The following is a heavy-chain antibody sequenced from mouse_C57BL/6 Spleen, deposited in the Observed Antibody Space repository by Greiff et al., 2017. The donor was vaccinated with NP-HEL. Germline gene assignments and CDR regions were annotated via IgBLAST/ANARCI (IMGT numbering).Heavy chain of an antibody. CDR1: GYAFSSSW. CDR2: IYPGDGDT. Sequence: VQVVESGPELVKPGASVKISCKASGYAFSSSWMNWVKQRPGKGLEWIGRIYPGDGDTNYNGKFKGKATLTADKSSSTAYMQLSSLTSEDSAVYFCARSLITTVVATDYFDYWGQGTTLTVSS. V-gene: IGHV1-82*01. J-gene: IGHJ2*01. D-gene: IGHD1-1*01. CDR3: ARSLITTVVATDYFDY.